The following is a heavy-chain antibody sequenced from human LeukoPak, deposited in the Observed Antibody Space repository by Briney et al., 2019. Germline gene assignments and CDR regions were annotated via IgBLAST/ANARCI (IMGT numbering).Heavy chain of an antibody. Sequence: GGSLRLSCAASGFTFSSYAMSWVRQAPGKGLEGVSAISGSGGSTYYADSVKGRFTISRDNSKNTLYLQMNSLRAEDTAVYYCAKDVVVATMRYYFDYWGQGTLVTVSS. J-gene: IGHJ4*02. CDR1: GFTFSSYA. D-gene: IGHD5-12*01. CDR3: AKDVVVATMRYYFDY. CDR2: ISGSGGST. V-gene: IGHV3-23*01.